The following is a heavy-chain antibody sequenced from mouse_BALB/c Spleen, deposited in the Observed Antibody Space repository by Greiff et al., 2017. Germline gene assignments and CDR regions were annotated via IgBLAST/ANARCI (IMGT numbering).Heavy chain of an antibody. CDR2: IRNKANGYTT. Sequence: EVHLVESGGGLVQPGGSLRLSCATSGFTFTDYYMSWVRQPPGKALEWLGFIRNKANGYTTEYSASVKGRFTISRDNSQSILYLQMHTLRAEDSATYYCARDDWSFAYWGQGTLVTVSA. V-gene: IGHV7-3*02. J-gene: IGHJ3*01. CDR1: GFTFTDYY. D-gene: IGHD4-1*01. CDR3: ARDDWSFAY.